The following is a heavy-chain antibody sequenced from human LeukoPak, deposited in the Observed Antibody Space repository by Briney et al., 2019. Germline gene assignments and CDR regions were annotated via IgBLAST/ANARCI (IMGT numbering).Heavy chain of an antibody. J-gene: IGHJ6*02. D-gene: IGHD3-3*01. CDR1: VGSISSYY. CDR3: ARGLSGVALYYYYGMDV. Sequence: SETLSLTRTVSVGSISSYYWSWIRQPPGKGLEWIGEINHSGSTNYNPSLKSRVTISVDTSKNQFSLKLSSVTAADTAVYYCARGLSGVALYYYYGMDVWGQGTTVTVSS. CDR2: INHSGST. V-gene: IGHV4-34*01.